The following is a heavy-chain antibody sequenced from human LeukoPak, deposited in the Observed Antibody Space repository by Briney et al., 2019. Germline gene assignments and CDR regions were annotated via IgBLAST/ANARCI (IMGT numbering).Heavy chain of an antibody. CDR3: TRYSGTYNWFDP. Sequence: GGSLRLSCVASGLTFSDSAIHWVRQSSGRGLEWIGHMDKETNLYATALAASVKGRFTVSRDDSKNTAYLHMNSLKTEDTALYYRTRYSGTYNWFDPWGQGTLVTVSS. CDR2: MDKETNLYAT. CDR1: GLTFSDSA. D-gene: IGHD1-26*01. J-gene: IGHJ5*02. V-gene: IGHV3-73*01.